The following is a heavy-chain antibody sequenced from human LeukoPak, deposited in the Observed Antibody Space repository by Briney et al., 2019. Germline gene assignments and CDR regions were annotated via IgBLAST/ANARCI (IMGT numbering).Heavy chain of an antibody. CDR2: IIPIFGTA. CDR1: GGTFSSYA. CDR3: ARGCSSTSCYVENWFDP. V-gene: IGHV1-69*13. Sequence: ASAKVSCKASGGTFSSYAISWVRQAPGQGLEWMGGIIPIFGTANYAQKFRGRVTITADESTSTAYMELSSLRSEDTAVYYCARGCSSTSCYVENWFDPWGQGTLVTVSS. J-gene: IGHJ5*02. D-gene: IGHD2-2*01.